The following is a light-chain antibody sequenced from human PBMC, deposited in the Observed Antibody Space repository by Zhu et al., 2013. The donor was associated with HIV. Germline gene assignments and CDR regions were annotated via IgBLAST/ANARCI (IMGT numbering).Light chain of an antibody. V-gene: IGKV3D-20*02. CDR3: QQRSSWLFT. Sequence: DIVLTQSPGTLSLSPGDTATLSCRASQSVSSSFLAWYQQKPGQPPRLLMYETSTRAAGIPARFSGSGSGTDFTLTISSLEPEDFAVYYCQQRSSWLFTFGPGTKVDIK. CDR2: ETS. J-gene: IGKJ3*01. CDR1: QSVSSSF.